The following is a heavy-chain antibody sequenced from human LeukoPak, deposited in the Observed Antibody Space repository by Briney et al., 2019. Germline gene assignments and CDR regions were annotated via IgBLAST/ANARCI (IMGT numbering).Heavy chain of an antibody. CDR3: ARVDTIFGVGHFDY. J-gene: IGHJ4*02. Sequence: SVKVSCKASGGTFSSYAISWVRQAPGQGLEWMGGIIPIFGTANYAQKFQGRVTITADESTSTAYMELSSLRSEDTAVYYCARVDTIFGVGHFDYWGQGTLVTVSS. V-gene: IGHV1-69*13. D-gene: IGHD3-3*01. CDR1: GGTFSSYA. CDR2: IIPIFGTA.